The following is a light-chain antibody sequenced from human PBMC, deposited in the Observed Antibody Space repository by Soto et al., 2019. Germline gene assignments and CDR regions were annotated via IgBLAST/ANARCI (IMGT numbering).Light chain of an antibody. Sequence: EIVMTQSPATLSVSIGERATLSCRASQTVSRKLAWYQQKPGQAPRLLIYGASTRATGIPARFTGSGSVTEFTLTISSLQSEDFGIFYCQQSNDCPPQLTVGGGTKLEIK. CDR2: GAS. V-gene: IGKV3-15*01. CDR1: QTVSRK. CDR3: QQSNDCPPQLT. J-gene: IGKJ4*01.